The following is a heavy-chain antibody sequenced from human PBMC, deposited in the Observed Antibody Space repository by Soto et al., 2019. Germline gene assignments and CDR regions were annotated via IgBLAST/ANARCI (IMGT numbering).Heavy chain of an antibody. D-gene: IGHD3-3*01. Sequence: AASLKVSCKSSGGTFSSYAISWVRQAPGQGLEWMGGIIPIFGTANYAQKFQGRVTITADESTSTAYMELSSLRSEDTAVYYCARLRYYDFWSGFQDVWGQGTTVTVSS. CDR2: IIPIFGTA. V-gene: IGHV1-69*13. CDR3: ARLRYYDFWSGFQDV. CDR1: GGTFSSYA. J-gene: IGHJ6*02.